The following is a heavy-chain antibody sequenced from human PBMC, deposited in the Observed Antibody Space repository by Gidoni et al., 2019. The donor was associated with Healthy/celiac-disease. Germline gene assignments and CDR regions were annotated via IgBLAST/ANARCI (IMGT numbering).Heavy chain of an antibody. D-gene: IGHD3-22*01. V-gene: IGHV1-69*01. J-gene: IGHJ1*01. Sequence: HVQLVQSGAEVKKPGSSVKVSCKASGGTFSSYAISWVRQAPGQGLEWMGGIIPIFGTANYAQKFQGRVTITADESTSTAYMELSSRRSEDTAVYYCARGVSTYYYDSSGLLQHWGQGTLVTVSS. CDR1: GGTFSSYA. CDR3: ARGVSTYYYDSSGLLQH. CDR2: IIPIFGTA.